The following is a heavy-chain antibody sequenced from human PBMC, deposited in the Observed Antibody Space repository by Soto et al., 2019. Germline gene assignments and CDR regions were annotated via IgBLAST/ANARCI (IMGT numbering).Heavy chain of an antibody. V-gene: IGHV3-21*01. CDR2: ITDDSSHI. Sequence: PGRSLRLSFAASGFMFSAYTMTWVRQSPGKGLEWLASITDDSSHIDYADSVRGRFTVSRDNARKSVYLQMDSPGAEDTAIYYCATPYYYNHWGPGTLVTVSS. CDR1: GFMFSAYT. J-gene: IGHJ5*02. D-gene: IGHD3-22*01. CDR3: ATPYYYNH.